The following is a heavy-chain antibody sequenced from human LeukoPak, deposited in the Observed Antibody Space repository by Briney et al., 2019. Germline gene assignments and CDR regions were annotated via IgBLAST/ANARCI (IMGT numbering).Heavy chain of an antibody. J-gene: IGHJ4*02. CDR3: AKIVAISGRPREGFDY. V-gene: IGHV3-23*01. CDR2: ISGSGGST. D-gene: IGHD1-26*01. Sequence: GGSLRLCCVASGFTFRSYVMTWVRQAPGKGLEWVSAISGSGGSTYYADSVKGRFTISRDNSKSTLNLQMNSLRVEDTAVYYCAKIVAISGRPREGFDYWGQGTLVTVSS. CDR1: GFTFRSYV.